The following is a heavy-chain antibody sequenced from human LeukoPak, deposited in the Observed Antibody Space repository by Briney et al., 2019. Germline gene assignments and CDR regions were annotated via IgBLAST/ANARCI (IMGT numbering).Heavy chain of an antibody. V-gene: IGHV3-73*01. CDR3: TRQECSGGSCSYVDY. CDR1: GFNFSGFY. D-gene: IGHD2-15*01. CDR2: VRNKPNSYTT. Sequence: PGGSLRLSCAASGFNFSGFYMHWVRQASGRGLEWVGLVRNKPNSYTTVYAASVKGRFTISRDDSKDTAYLQMNSLKAEDTAVYYCTRQECSGGSCSYVDYWGQGTLVTVSS. J-gene: IGHJ4*02.